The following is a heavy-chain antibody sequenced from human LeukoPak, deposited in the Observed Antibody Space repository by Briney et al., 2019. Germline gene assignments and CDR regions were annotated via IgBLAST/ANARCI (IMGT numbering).Heavy chain of an antibody. CDR2: IYSGGST. J-gene: IGHJ4*02. V-gene: IGHV3-66*02. Sequence: LAGGSLRLSCAASGFTVSTHYMTWSRKPPGKGLEWVSDIYSGGSTYYADSVTGRFTISRDNSKNTLYLQMNSLRTEDTAVYYCARLPNYWGQGTLVTVSS. CDR3: ARLPNY. CDR1: GFTVSTHY.